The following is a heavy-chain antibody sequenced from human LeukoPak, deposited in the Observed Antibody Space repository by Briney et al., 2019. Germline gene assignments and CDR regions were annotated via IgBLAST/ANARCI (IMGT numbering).Heavy chain of an antibody. V-gene: IGHV3-48*01. Sequence: PGGSLRLSCAASGFTFSDYTMNWVRQAPGKGPEWLSYIDYGGRVMYYADSVKGRFTISRDNAENSLYLQMNSLRGEDTALYYCTRDLEYWGQGVLVTVSS. CDR1: GFTFSDYT. CDR3: TRDLEY. J-gene: IGHJ4*02. CDR2: IDYGGRVM.